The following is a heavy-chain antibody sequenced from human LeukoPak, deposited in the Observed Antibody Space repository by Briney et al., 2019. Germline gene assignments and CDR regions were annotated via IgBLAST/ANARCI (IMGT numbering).Heavy chain of an antibody. Sequence: GGSLRLSCAASGFTFSSFAMSWVRQAPGKGLEGVSAISGSGDSTYYVDSVKGRFTLSRDNSKDTLYLQMHSLRAEDTAVYYCAKDTEVYYYMDVWGKGTTVTVSS. D-gene: IGHD2-8*02. J-gene: IGHJ6*03. CDR1: GFTFSSFA. CDR3: AKDTEVYYYMDV. CDR2: ISGSGDST. V-gene: IGHV3-23*01.